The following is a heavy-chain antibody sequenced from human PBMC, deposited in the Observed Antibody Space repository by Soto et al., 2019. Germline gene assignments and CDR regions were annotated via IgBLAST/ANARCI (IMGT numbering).Heavy chain of an antibody. J-gene: IGHJ3*02. CDR3: ARGLTMVRGVILDAFDI. D-gene: IGHD3-10*01. Sequence: ASVKVSCKASGYTFTSYAMHWVRQAPGQRLEWMGWINAGNGNTKYSQKFQGRVTITRDTSASTAYMELSSLRSEDTAVYYCARGLTMVRGVILDAFDIWGQGTTVTVSS. CDR1: GYTFTSYA. V-gene: IGHV1-3*01. CDR2: INAGNGNT.